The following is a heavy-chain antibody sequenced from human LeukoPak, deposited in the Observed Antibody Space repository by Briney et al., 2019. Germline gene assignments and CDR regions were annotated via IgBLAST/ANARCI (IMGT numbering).Heavy chain of an antibody. V-gene: IGHV3-30*03. CDR2: ISYDGSNE. CDR1: GFTFSSYG. D-gene: IGHD6-13*01. Sequence: PGGSLRLSCAASGFTFSSYGMHWVRQAPGKGLEWVAVISYDGSNEYYADSVKGRFTISRDNSKNTLYLQMNSLRAEDTAVYYCASAGYSETYYYYYGMDVWGQGTTVTVSS. J-gene: IGHJ6*02. CDR3: ASAGYSETYYYYYGMDV.